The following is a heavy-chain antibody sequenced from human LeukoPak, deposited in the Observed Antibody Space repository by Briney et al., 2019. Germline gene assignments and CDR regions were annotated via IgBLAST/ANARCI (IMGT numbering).Heavy chain of an antibody. Sequence: PSETLSLTCAVYGGSFSGYYWSWIRQPPGKGLEWIGEINHSGSTNYNPPLKSRVTISVDTSKNQFSLKLSSVTAADTAVYYCASLPEQTTVTYYYYYGMDVWGKGTTVTVST. V-gene: IGHV4-34*01. J-gene: IGHJ6*04. CDR3: ASLPEQTTVTYYYYYGMDV. CDR1: GGSFSGYY. D-gene: IGHD4-17*01. CDR2: INHSGST.